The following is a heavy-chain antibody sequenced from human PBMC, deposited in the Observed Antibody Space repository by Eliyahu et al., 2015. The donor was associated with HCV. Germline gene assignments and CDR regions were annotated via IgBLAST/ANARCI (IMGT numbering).Heavy chain of an antibody. CDR3: AKDRSRASSGYYPTMDV. V-gene: IGHV3-23*01. J-gene: IGHJ6*02. CDR1: EFTFSSXA. CDR2: ISGSXAST. D-gene: IGHD3-22*01. Sequence: EVQLLESGGGXVQPGGSLRLSCAASEFTFSSXAMSWVRPAPGKGLXWVSAISGSXASTYYXXSVKGRFTISRDNSNNLLSLQMNSLRAEDTAVYYCAKDRSRASSGYYPTMDVWGQGTTVTVSS.